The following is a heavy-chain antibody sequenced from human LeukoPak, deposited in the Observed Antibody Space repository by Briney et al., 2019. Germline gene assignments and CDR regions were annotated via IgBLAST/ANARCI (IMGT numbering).Heavy chain of an antibody. D-gene: IGHD6-19*01. J-gene: IGHJ6*02. CDR1: GFTFSSYA. CDR3: ARDIAVATGYSYYYGMDV. V-gene: IGHV3-23*01. Sequence: PGGSLRLSCAASGFTFSSYAMSWVRQAPGKGLEWVSAMSGSGGSTYYADSVKGRFTISRDNSKNSLYLQLNSLRAEDTAVYYCARDIAVATGYSYYYGMDVWGQGTTVTVSS. CDR2: MSGSGGST.